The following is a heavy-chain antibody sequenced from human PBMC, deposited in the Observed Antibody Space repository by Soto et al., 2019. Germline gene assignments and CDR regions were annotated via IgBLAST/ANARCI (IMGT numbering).Heavy chain of an antibody. CDR2: ISPYNGNT. CDR1: GYTFTSYG. V-gene: IGHV1-18*01. Sequence: QVQLVQSGAEVKKPGASVKVSCKASGYTFTSYGMTWVRQAPGQGLEWMGGISPYNGNTDYAQKLQGRVTMTTDTSTSTAYMELRSLRYDDTAVYYCAREWDFYASRTYSNWFDPWGQGTLVTVSS. CDR3: AREWDFYASRTYSNWFDP. D-gene: IGHD3-10*01. J-gene: IGHJ5*02.